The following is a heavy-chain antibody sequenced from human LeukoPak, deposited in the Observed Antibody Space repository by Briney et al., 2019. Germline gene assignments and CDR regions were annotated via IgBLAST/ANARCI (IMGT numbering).Heavy chain of an antibody. D-gene: IGHD3-22*01. Sequence: ALVKVSCKASGGTFSSYAISWVRQAPGQGLEWMGGIIPIFGTANYAQKFQGRVTITADESTSTAYMELSSLRSEDTAVYYCASGWWDYDSSGYYYWGQGTLVTVSS. CDR1: GGTFSSYA. V-gene: IGHV1-69*13. CDR3: ASGWWDYDSSGYYY. J-gene: IGHJ4*02. CDR2: IIPIFGTA.